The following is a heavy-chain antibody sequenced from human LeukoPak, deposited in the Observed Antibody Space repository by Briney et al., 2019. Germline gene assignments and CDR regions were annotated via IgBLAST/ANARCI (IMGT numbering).Heavy chain of an antibody. CDR1: GYTLSDLS. V-gene: IGHV1-24*01. Sequence: ASVKVSCKVSGYTLSDLSMHWVRQAPGKGLEWMSSFALEDGEKVYAQKFQGRVTMTEDTSTDTAYMELSSLRSEDTAVYYCATAFAGNLVDDWGQGTLVTVSS. CDR3: ATAFAGNLVDD. J-gene: IGHJ4*02. CDR2: FALEDGEK. D-gene: IGHD1-14*01.